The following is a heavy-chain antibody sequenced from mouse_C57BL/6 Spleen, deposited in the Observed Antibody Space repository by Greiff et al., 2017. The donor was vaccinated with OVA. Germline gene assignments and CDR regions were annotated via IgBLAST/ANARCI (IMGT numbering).Heavy chain of an antibody. V-gene: IGHV7-3*01. Sequence: EVQLVESGGGLVQPGGSLSLSCAASGFTFTDYYMSWVRPPPGKALEWLGFIRNKANGYTTEYSASVKGRFTISRDNSQSILSLQMNALRAEDSAAYYCAKYGNYAYAMDYWGQGTSVTVSS. J-gene: IGHJ4*01. CDR1: GFTFTDYY. CDR2: IRNKANGYTT. D-gene: IGHD2-1*01. CDR3: AKYGNYAYAMDY.